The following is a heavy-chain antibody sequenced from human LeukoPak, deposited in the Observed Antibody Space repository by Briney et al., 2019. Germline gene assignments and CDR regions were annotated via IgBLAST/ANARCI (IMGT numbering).Heavy chain of an antibody. Sequence: GGSLRLSCAASGFTFSSCSMNWVRQAPGKGLEWVSSISSSSSYIYYADSVKGRFTISRDNSKNTLYLQMNSLRAEDTAVYYCARDSQIVGATTRPDYWGQGTLVTVSS. CDR1: GFTFSSCS. J-gene: IGHJ4*02. CDR2: ISSSSSYI. CDR3: ARDSQIVGATTRPDY. V-gene: IGHV3-21*01. D-gene: IGHD1-26*01.